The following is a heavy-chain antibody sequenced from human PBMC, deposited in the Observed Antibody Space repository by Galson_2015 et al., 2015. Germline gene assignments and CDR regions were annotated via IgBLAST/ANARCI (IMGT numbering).Heavy chain of an antibody. J-gene: IGHJ4*02. V-gene: IGHV3-30*03. D-gene: IGHD3-16*01. CDR3: ARDRDWGYFDP. CDR1: GFSFNNFG. Sequence: SLRLSCAASGFSFNNFGMQWVRQAPGKGLEWVAVISYDGSTKYYADSVKGRFTISRDNSKNTLYLQMNSLRAEDTAVYYCARDRDWGYFDPWGQGTLVTVSS. CDR2: ISYDGSTK.